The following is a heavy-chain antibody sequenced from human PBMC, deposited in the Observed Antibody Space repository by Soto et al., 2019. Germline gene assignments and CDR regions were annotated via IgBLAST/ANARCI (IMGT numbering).Heavy chain of an antibody. Sequence: QVQLQESGPGLVEPSQTLSLVCSVSGDPLSYGGYYWSWVRQSPGKALEWIGFVYHTGPTYYHPGLESRVTRAVDMSKDEFSGKLTSVTAADTATYYWAREGDSSWEWLDPWGQGILVTVSS. CDR3: AREGDSSWEWLDP. D-gene: IGHD4-4*01. J-gene: IGHJ5*02. V-gene: IGHV4-31*03. CDR1: GDPLSYGGYY. CDR2: VYHTGPT.